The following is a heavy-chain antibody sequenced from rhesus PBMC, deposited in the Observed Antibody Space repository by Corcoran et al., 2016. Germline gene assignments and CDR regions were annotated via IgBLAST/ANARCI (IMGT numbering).Heavy chain of an antibody. CDR1: GFSFSDYY. CDR2: ICYTGGRT. Sequence: EVQLVESGGGLAKPGGSLRLSCAASGFSFSDYYMYWVRQAPGKGLEWVSGICYTGGRTNYAESEKGRFTISRENAKNTLDLQMDSLRAEDTAVYYCAREGDGYRQGFFDYWGQGVLVTVSS. CDR3: AREGDGYRQGFFDY. D-gene: IGHD5-24*01. J-gene: IGHJ4*01. V-gene: IGHV3S18*01.